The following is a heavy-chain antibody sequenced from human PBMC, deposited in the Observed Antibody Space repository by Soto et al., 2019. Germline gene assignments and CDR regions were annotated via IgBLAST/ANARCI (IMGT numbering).Heavy chain of an antibody. V-gene: IGHV3-30*03. D-gene: IGHD2-8*01. Sequence: QVQLVESGGGVVQPGRSLRLSCVASGFTFSTYGMLWVRQAPGKGLEWVAIVSYDGSNKYYADSVKGRFTISRDNSKNTLYLQMDRLRPEDTAVYYCARAFIGHCTNGVCQDYWGQGTLVTVSS. CDR2: VSYDGSNK. CDR3: ARAFIGHCTNGVCQDY. CDR1: GFTFSTYG. J-gene: IGHJ4*02.